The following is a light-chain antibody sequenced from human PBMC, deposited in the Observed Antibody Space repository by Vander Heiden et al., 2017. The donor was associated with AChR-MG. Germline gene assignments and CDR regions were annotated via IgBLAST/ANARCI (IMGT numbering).Light chain of an antibody. CDR2: KAS. V-gene: IGKV1-5*03. Sequence: DIQMTQSPSTLSASVGDRVTITCRASQSVSSWLAWYQQKPGKAPKVLIYKASNLESGVPSRFSGSGSGTESTLTISSLQPDDFATYYCQQYNSYSKTFGQGTKVEIK. CDR3: QQYNSYSKT. J-gene: IGKJ1*01. CDR1: QSVSSW.